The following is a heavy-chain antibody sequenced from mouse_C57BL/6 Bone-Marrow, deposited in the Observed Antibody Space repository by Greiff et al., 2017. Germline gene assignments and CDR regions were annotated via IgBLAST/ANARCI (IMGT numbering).Heavy chain of an antibody. V-gene: IGHV1-82*01. CDR3: ARMLGILYYFDY. CDR2: IYPGDGDT. Sequence: VQLQQSGPELVKPGASVKISCKASGYAFSSSWMNWVKQRPGKGLEWIGRIYPGDGDTNYNGKFKGKATLTADKSSSTAYMQLSSLTSEDAAVYFCARMLGILYYFDYGGQGTTLTVS. CDR1: GYAFSSSW. J-gene: IGHJ2*01. D-gene: IGHD4-1*01.